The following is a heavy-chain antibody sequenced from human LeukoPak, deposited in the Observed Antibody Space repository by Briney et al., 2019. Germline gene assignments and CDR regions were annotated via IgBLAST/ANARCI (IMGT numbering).Heavy chain of an antibody. Sequence: SETLSLTCTVSGGSINNYYWSWIRQPAGKGLEWIGRIYTRGSTNYNPSLKSRVTISVDTSKNQFSLKLSSVTAADTAVYYCAREKRGYSYGYKYYYYGMDVWGQGTTVTVSS. CDR2: IYTRGST. CDR3: AREKRGYSYGYKYYYYGMDV. D-gene: IGHD5-18*01. V-gene: IGHV4-4*07. J-gene: IGHJ6*02. CDR1: GGSINNYY.